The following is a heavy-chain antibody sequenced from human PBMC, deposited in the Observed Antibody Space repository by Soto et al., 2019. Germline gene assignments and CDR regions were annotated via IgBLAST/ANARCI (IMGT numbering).Heavy chain of an antibody. J-gene: IGHJ4*02. CDR3: ARDSHVGSGWQLTADY. Sequence: GWSLRLSCAASGFTFRSYGMHWVRQAPGKGLEWVAVIWYDGSNKYYAESVKGRFTISRDNSKNTLYLQMNSLRAEDTAVYYCARDSHVGSGWQLTADYWGQGTLVTVSS. CDR2: IWYDGSNK. V-gene: IGHV3-33*01. CDR1: GFTFRSYG. D-gene: IGHD6-19*01.